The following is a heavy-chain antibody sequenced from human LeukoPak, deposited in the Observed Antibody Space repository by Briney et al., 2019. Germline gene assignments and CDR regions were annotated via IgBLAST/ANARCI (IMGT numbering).Heavy chain of an antibody. Sequence: ASVKVSCKASGYTFTSYGISWVRQAPGQGLEWMGWISAYNGNTNYAQKFQGRVTITRDTSASTAYMELSSLRSEDTAVYYCATEPTYGDYSNYYYYYGMDVWGQGTTVTVSS. CDR1: GYTFTSYG. CDR2: ISAYNGNT. J-gene: IGHJ6*02. D-gene: IGHD4-17*01. V-gene: IGHV1-18*01. CDR3: ATEPTYGDYSNYYYYYGMDV.